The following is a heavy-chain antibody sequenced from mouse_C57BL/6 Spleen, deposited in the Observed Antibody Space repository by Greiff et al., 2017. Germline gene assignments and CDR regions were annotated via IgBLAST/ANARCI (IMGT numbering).Heavy chain of an antibody. CDR2: INPGSGGT. J-gene: IGHJ4*01. CDR3: ARGGGFYYGSSYAMDY. V-gene: IGHV1-54*01. D-gene: IGHD1-1*01. Sequence: LQESGAELVRPGTSVKVSCKASGYAFTNYLIEWVKQRPGQGLEWIGVINPGSGGTNYNEKFKGKATLTADKSSSTAYMQLSSLTSEDSAVYFCARGGGFYYGSSYAMDYWGQGTSVTVSS. CDR1: GYAFTNYL.